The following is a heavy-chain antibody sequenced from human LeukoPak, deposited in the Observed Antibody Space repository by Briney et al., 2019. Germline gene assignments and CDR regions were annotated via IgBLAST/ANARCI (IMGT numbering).Heavy chain of an antibody. V-gene: IGHV4-59*08. J-gene: IGHJ4*02. CDR1: GGSISSYY. CDR3: ARLRGYSYVFDY. D-gene: IGHD5-18*01. CDR2: IYYSGST. Sequence: SETLSLTCTVSGGSISSYYWSWIRQPPGKGLEWIGYIYYSGSTNYNPSLKSRVTISVDTSKNQFSLKLSSVTAADTAVYYCARLRGYSYVFDYWGQGTLVTVSS.